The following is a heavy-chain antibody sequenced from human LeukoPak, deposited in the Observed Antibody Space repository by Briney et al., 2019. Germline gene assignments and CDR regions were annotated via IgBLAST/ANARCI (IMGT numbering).Heavy chain of an antibody. CDR1: GASISSYY. Sequence: SETLSLTCTVSGASISSYYWSWIRQPPGKGLEWIGYIYYSGSTYYNPSLKSRVTISVDTSKNQFSLKLSSVTAADTAVYYCVGGSGSLEPYYFDYWGQGTLVTVSS. V-gene: IGHV4-59*06. J-gene: IGHJ4*02. CDR2: IYYSGST. CDR3: VGGSGSLEPYYFDY. D-gene: IGHD3-10*01.